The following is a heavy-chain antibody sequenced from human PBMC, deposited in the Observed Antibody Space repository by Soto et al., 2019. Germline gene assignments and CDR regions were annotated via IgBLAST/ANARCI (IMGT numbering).Heavy chain of an antibody. Sequence: LRLSCAASGLTFSSYAVSWVRQAPGKGPEWISSISGSGSTIYYADSVKGRFTISRDNSKNTLYLQMNSLRAEDTAVYYCAKAAAMVTVYFDYWGQGTLVTVSS. CDR3: AKAAAMVTVYFDY. CDR1: GLTFSSYA. D-gene: IGHD5-18*01. V-gene: IGHV3-23*01. J-gene: IGHJ4*02. CDR2: ISGSGSTI.